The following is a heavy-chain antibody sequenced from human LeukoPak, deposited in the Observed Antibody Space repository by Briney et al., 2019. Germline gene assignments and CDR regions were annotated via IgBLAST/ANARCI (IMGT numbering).Heavy chain of an antibody. D-gene: IGHD2-21*02. CDR1: GGSISSSNHY. CDR2: IYYSGST. J-gene: IGHJ4*02. V-gene: IGHV4-39*01. Sequence: PSETLSLTCTVSGGSISSSNHYWGWLRQPPGKGLEWIASIYYSGSTYSNPSLKSRVTMSVDTSKNQFSLKLYSVTAADTAMYYCARQTSMVTMYYFDQWGQGTLVTVSS. CDR3: ARQTSMVTMYYFDQ.